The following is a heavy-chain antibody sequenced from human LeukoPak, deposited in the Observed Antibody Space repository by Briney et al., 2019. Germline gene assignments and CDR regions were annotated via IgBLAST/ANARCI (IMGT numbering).Heavy chain of an antibody. V-gene: IGHV3-30*02. CDR1: GFTFSSYG. D-gene: IGHD2-15*01. Sequence: GGSLRLSCAASGFTFSSYGMHWVRQAPGKGLEWLAFIRYDGSNKNYADSVKGRFTISRDNTKNSLYLQMNSLRAEDTAVYYCAKDGGSDPDSFDIWGQGTMVTVSS. CDR2: IRYDGSNK. J-gene: IGHJ3*02. CDR3: AKDGGSDPDSFDI.